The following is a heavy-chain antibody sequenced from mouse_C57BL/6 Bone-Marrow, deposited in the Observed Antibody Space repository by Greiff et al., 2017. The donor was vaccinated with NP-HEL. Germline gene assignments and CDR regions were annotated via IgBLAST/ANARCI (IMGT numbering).Heavy chain of an antibody. V-gene: IGHV7-1*01. J-gene: IGHJ1*03. CDR2: SRNKANDYTT. CDR1: GFTFSNFY. Sequence: EVQLVESGGGLVQPGRSLRLSCATSGFTFSNFYMEWVRQAPGKGLEWIAASRNKANDYTTEYSASVKGRFIVSRDTSQSILYLQMNALRAEDTAIYYCARDAVDWYFDFWGTGTAVTVSA. CDR3: ARDAVDWYFDF.